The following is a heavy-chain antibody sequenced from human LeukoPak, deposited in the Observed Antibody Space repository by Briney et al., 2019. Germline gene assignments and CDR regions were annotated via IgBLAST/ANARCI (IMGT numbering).Heavy chain of an antibody. CDR1: GGSFSGYY. J-gene: IGHJ5*02. D-gene: IGHD5-12*01. CDR3: ARRRGYALIRGRRFDP. Sequence: PSETLSLTCAVYGGSFSGYYWSWIRQPPGKGLEWIGEINHSGSTNYNPSLKSRVTISVDTSKNQFSLKLSSVTAADTAVYYCARRRGYALIRGRRFDPWGQGTLVTVSS. CDR2: INHSGST. V-gene: IGHV4-34*01.